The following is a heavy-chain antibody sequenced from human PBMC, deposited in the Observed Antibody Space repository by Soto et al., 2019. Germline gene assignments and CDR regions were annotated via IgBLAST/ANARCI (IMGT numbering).Heavy chain of an antibody. V-gene: IGHV4-4*02. CDR3: ARLIGYCSSTSCLDYYYMDV. CDR2: IYHSGTT. CDR1: IGSISSLHW. D-gene: IGHD2-2*01. Sequence: QVQLQESGPGLVKPSGTLSLTCAVSIGSISSLHWWSWVRQPPGKGLEWIGEIYHSGTTNYNPSRKSRGTISVDNPKTHFSLRLTSVTAADTAVYYCARLIGYCSSTSCLDYYYMDVWGKGTTVTVSS. J-gene: IGHJ6*03.